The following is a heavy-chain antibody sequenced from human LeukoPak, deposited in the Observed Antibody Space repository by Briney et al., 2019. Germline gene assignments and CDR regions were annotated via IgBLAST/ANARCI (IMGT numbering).Heavy chain of an antibody. V-gene: IGHV1-8*01. CDR1: GYTFTSYD. CDR3: AREGLKEATTSDYYYYGMDV. CDR2: MNPNSGNT. D-gene: IGHD1-7*01. Sequence: ASVKVSCKASGYTFTSYDINWVRQATGQGLEWMGWMNPNSGNTGYAQKFQGRVTMTRDTSTSTVYMELSSLRSEDTAVYYCAREGLKEATTSDYYYYGMDVWGQGTTVTVSS. J-gene: IGHJ6*02.